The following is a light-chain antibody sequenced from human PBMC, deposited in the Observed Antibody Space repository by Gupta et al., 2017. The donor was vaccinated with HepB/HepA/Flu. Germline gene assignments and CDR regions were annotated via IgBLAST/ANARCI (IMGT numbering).Light chain of an antibody. CDR2: WAS. CDR3: QQYYSSPPT. J-gene: IGKJ1*01. V-gene: IGKV4-1*01. CDR1: QTILYSTNNKNY. Sequence: DIVMTQSPDSLALSLGERATTNCKSSQTILYSTNNKNYLAWYQQQPGQPPKLLIYWASTRESGVPARFSGSGSGTNFTLTISSLQTEDVALYYCQQYYSSPPTFGQGTKVEIK.